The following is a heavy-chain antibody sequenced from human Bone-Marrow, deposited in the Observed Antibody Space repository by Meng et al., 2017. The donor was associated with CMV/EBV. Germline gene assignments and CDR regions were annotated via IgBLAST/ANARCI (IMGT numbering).Heavy chain of an antibody. D-gene: IGHD3-22*01. CDR2: MNPNSGNT. V-gene: IGHV1-8*01. CDR1: GYTFTSYD. J-gene: IGHJ6*02. CDR3: ARDGGAYYDSSGYSYYYYGMDV. Sequence: ASVKVSCKASGYTFTSYDINWVRQATGQGLEWMGWMNPNSGNTGYAQKFQGRVTMTRNTSISTAYMELRSLRSDDTAVYYCARDGGAYYDSSGYSYYYYGMDVWGQGTTVTVSS.